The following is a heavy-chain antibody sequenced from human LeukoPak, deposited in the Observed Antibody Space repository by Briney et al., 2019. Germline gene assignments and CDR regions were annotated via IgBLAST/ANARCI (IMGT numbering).Heavy chain of an antibody. D-gene: IGHD2-2*01. J-gene: IGHJ4*02. CDR3: ARGVYCSSTSCPFDY. V-gene: IGHV5-51*01. CDR2: FYPGDSYT. Sequence: GESLKISCKGSGYSFTTNWIGWVRQMPGKGLEWMGIFYPGDSYTRYSPSFQGQVTISADTSISTAYLQWSSLKASDTAMYYCARGVYCSSTSCPFDYWGQGTPVTVSS. CDR1: GYSFTTNW.